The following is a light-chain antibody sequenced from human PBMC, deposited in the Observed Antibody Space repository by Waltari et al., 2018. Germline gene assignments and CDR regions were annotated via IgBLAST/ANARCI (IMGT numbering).Light chain of an antibody. J-gene: IGKJ1*01. CDR3: MQALQAPWT. V-gene: IGKV2-28*01. CDR2: LGS. CDR1: QSLLHSLGNTY. Sequence: DIVMTQSPLSLSVTPGEPASISCRSTQSLLHSLGNTYLDWYLQRPGQSPQRLIYLGSIRASGVPDRFSGSGSGTDFTLQISSVEAEDVGIYYCMQALQAPWTFGQGTRVEI.